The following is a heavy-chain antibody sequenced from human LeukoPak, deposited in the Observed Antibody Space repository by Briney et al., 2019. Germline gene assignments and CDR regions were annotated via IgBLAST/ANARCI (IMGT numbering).Heavy chain of an antibody. V-gene: IGHV3-66*01. D-gene: IGHD2-15*01. Sequence: GGSLRLSCAASGFSVSNNYMSWVRQAPGKGLEWVSVIYSGGSTFYADSVKGRFTISRDNSKNTQYLQMNSLRAEDTAVYYCASDSYSPEYFQHWGQAPWSPSPQ. CDR2: IYSGGST. J-gene: IGHJ1*01. CDR3: ASDSYSPEYFQH. CDR1: GFSVSNNY.